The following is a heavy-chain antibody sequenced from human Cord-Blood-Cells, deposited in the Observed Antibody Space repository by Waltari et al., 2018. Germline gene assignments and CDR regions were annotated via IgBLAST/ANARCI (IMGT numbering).Heavy chain of an antibody. CDR2: IYYSGST. CDR3: ARRGIAAAGDAFDI. V-gene: IGHV4-39*01. J-gene: IGHJ3*02. D-gene: IGHD6-13*01. Sequence: QLQLQESGPGLVKPSETLSLTCTVSGGSISSSSYYWGWIRQPPGKGLAWIGSIYYSGSTYYNPSLKSRVTISVDTSKNQFSLKLSSVTAADTAVYYCARRGIAAAGDAFDIWGQGTMVTVSS. CDR1: GGSISSSSYY.